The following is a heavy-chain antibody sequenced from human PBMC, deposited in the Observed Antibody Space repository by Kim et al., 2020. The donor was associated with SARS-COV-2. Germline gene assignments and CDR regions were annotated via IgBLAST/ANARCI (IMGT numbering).Heavy chain of an antibody. CDR1: GFTFNNFA. J-gene: IGHJ6*02. CDR2: ISGSGGRT. V-gene: IGHV3-23*01. CDR3: AKVVDTPMINYYYYGMDV. Sequence: GGSLRLSCAASGFTFNNFAINWVRRGPGKGLEWLSGISGSGGRTFYADSVRGRFTISRDNSKNTVDLQMNSLRAEDTAVYYCAKVVDTPMINYYYYGMDVWGQGTTVTVSS. D-gene: IGHD5-18*01.